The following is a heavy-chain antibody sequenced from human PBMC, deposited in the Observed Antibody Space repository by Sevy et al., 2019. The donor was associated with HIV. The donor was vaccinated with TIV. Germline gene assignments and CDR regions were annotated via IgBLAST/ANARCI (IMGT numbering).Heavy chain of an antibody. J-gene: IGHJ4*02. Sequence: SQTLSLTYTVSGGSISTYVWTWIRQPPGKGLEWVGYFFYTGDSNYNPSLRSRVTISGDTSKNQFSLNLSSVTAADTAVYYCATGAGVSKSDYWGQGTLVTVSS. CDR3: ATGAGVSKSDY. V-gene: IGHV4-59*01. CDR1: GGSISTYV. D-gene: IGHD3-10*01. CDR2: FFYTGDS.